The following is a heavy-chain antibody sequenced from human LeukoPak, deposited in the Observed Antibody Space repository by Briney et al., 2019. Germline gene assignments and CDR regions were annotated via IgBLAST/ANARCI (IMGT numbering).Heavy chain of an antibody. Sequence: ASVKVSCKASGYTFTGYYINWVRQAPGQGIEWMGRISPNSGATDYAQKFQGRVTMTRDTSISAAYMDLSRLTSDDTAVYFCARADSDVVVSVRGSNYYYAMDVWGQGTSVTVSS. CDR3: ARADSDVVVSVRGSNYYYAMDV. J-gene: IGHJ6*02. CDR2: ISPNSGAT. V-gene: IGHV1-2*02. D-gene: IGHD2-21*02. CDR1: GYTFTGYY.